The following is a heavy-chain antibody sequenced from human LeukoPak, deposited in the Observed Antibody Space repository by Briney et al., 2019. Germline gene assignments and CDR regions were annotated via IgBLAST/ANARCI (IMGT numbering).Heavy chain of an antibody. D-gene: IGHD3-22*01. J-gene: IGHJ4*02. Sequence: SVKVSCKASGGTFSSYTISWVRQAPGQGLEWMGRITPILGIANYAQKFQGRVTITADKSTSTAYMELSSLRSEDTAVYYCARDGGSDSSGYYYWGQGTLVTVSS. V-gene: IGHV1-69*04. CDR3: ARDGGSDSSGYYY. CDR2: ITPILGIA. CDR1: GGTFSSYT.